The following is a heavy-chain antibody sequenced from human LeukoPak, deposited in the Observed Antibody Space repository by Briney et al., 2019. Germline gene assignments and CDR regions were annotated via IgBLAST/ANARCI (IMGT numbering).Heavy chain of an antibody. Sequence: SVKVSCKASGGSFSDYSISWVRQAPGQGLEWMGRIIAILDAAHYAQKFQGRFTITADKSTTTVYMELSSLRSDDTAVYYCVRSGYDYDWFDPWGQGTLVTVSS. CDR3: VRSGYDYDWFDP. J-gene: IGHJ5*02. V-gene: IGHV1-69*08. CDR1: GGSFSDYS. CDR2: IIAILDAA. D-gene: IGHD5-12*01.